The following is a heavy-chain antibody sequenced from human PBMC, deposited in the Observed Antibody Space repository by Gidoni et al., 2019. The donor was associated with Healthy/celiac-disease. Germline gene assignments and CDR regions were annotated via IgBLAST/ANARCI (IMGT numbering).Heavy chain of an antibody. CDR3: ARDCSSTSCAYYYYYGMDV. D-gene: IGHD2-2*01. Sequence: QVQLQESGPGLVKPSGTLSLTSAFSVGSIALGHWWSWVRQPPGKGLEWIGEIYHSGSTNYNPSLKSRVTISVDKSKNQFSLKLSSVTAADTAVYYCARDCSSTSCAYYYYYGMDVWGQGTTVTVSS. V-gene: IGHV4-4*02. CDR1: VGSIALGHW. J-gene: IGHJ6*02. CDR2: IYHSGST.